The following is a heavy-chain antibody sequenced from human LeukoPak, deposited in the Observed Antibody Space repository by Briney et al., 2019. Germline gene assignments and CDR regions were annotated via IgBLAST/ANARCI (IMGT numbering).Heavy chain of an antibody. D-gene: IGHD2-2*02. CDR3: ASTLVVPAAIPWGAFDI. V-gene: IGHV6-1*01. J-gene: IGHJ3*02. CDR2: TYYRSKWYN. CDR1: GDSVSSSSAA. Sequence: SQTLSLTCAISGDSVSSSSAAWNWIRQSPSRGLEWLGRTYYRSKWYNDYAVSVKSRITINPDTSKNQFSLQLNSVTAADTAVYYCASTLVVPAAIPWGAFDIWGQGTMVTVSS.